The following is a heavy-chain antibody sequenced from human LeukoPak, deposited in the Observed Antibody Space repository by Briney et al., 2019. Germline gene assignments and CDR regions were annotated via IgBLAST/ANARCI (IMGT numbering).Heavy chain of an antibody. J-gene: IGHJ4*02. CDR1: GFTFSTYW. CDR2: IKPDGTEK. V-gene: IGHV3-7*01. Sequence: GGSLRVSCAASGFTFSTYWMTWVPQVPGKGLEWVADIKPDGTEKYYLDSVKRRLTISRDNPKNSLYLQMNSLRVEDTAVYYCAREWAHYDYWGEGNLVTVSS. CDR3: AREWAHYDY.